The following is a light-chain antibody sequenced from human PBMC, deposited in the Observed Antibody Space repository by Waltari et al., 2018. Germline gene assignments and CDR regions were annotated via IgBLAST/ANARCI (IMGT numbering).Light chain of an antibody. CDR2: GAS. V-gene: IGKV3-15*01. J-gene: IGKJ2*01. CDR3: QQYHSWPPYT. CDR1: QNVATK. Sequence: EVVLTQSPATLYVSFGEQATLSCRASQNVATKLAWFQQKPGQAPRLLIYGASTRAPGAPVRFSGSGSGTEFTLTITNLQFEDSALFFCQQYHSWPPYTFGQGTKLEIK.